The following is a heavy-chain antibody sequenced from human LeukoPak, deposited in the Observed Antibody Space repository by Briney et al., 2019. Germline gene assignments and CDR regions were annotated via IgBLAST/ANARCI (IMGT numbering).Heavy chain of an antibody. D-gene: IGHD3-10*01. V-gene: IGHV1-69*05. CDR1: GGTFSSYA. CDR3: ARADYYGSGSYYDPLYNWFDP. J-gene: IGHJ5*02. Sequence: SGKVSCKASGGTFSSYAISWVRQAPGQGLEWMGGIIPIFGTANYAQKFQGRVTITTDESTSTAYMELSSLRSEDTAVYYCARADYYGSGSYYDPLYNWFDPWGQGTLVTVSS. CDR2: IIPIFGTA.